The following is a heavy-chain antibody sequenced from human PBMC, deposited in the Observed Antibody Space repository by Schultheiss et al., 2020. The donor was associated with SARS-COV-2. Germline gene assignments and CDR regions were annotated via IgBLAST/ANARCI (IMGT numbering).Heavy chain of an antibody. CDR3: ARVGYCSSTSCSYFDY. D-gene: IGHD2-2*01. CDR1: GFTFSSYG. Sequence: GGSLRLSCAASGFTFSSYGMHWVRQAPGKGLEWVAVISYHGSNKYYADSVKGRFTISRDNSKNTLYLQMNSLRAEDTAVYYCARVGYCSSTSCSYFDYWGQGTLVTVSS. J-gene: IGHJ4*02. CDR2: ISYHGSNK. V-gene: IGHV3-30*19.